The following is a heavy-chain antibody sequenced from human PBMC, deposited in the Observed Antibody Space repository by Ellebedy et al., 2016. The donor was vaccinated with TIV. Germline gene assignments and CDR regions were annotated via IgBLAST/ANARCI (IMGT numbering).Heavy chain of an antibody. Sequence: GESLKISCAASGFTFSSYAMSWVRQAPGKGLEWVSAISGSGGSTYYADSVKGRFTISRDNSKNTLYLQMNSLRAEDTAVYYCARVALLWFGELLCPDYWGQGTLVTVSS. CDR3: ARVALLWFGELLCPDY. D-gene: IGHD3-10*01. CDR1: GFTFSSYA. V-gene: IGHV3-23*01. CDR2: ISGSGGST. J-gene: IGHJ4*02.